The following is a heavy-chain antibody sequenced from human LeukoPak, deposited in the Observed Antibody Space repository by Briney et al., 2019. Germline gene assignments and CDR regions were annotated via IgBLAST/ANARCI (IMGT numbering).Heavy chain of an antibody. V-gene: IGHV1-8*03. J-gene: IGHJ6*03. D-gene: IGHD5-18*01. CDR3: ARGRFLLRLWTRSYYYYMDV. CDR2: MNPNSGNT. Sequence: GASVKVSCKASGYTFTSYDINWVRQATGQGLEWMGWMNPNSGNTGYAQKFQGRVTITRNTSISTAYMELSSLRSEDTAVYYCARGRFLLRLWTRSYYYYMDVWDKGTTVTVSS. CDR1: GYTFTSYD.